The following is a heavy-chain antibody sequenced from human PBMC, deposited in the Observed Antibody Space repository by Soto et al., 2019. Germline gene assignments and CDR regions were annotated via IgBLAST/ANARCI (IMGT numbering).Heavy chain of an antibody. CDR2: IYYSGST. CDR1: GGSISSSSYY. Sequence: SETLSLTCTVSGGSISSSSYYWGWIRQPPGKGLEWIGSIYYSGSTYYNPSLKSRVTISVDTSKNQFSLKLSSVTAADTAVYYSAAPYSSGWYMENYYYYYGMDVWGQGTTVTVSS. V-gene: IGHV4-39*01. J-gene: IGHJ6*02. D-gene: IGHD6-19*01. CDR3: AAPYSSGWYMENYYYYYGMDV.